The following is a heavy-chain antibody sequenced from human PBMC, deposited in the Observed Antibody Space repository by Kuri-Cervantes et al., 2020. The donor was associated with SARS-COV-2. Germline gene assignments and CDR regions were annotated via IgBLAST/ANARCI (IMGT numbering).Heavy chain of an antibody. CDR2: IYYSGST. J-gene: IGHJ5*02. CDR1: GGSISSSSYY. Sequence: SETLSLTCTVSGGSISSSSYYWGWIRQPPGKGLEWIGSIYYSGSTYYNPSLKSRVTISVDTSKNQFSLKLSSVTAADTAVYYCARLGGNTPGYNWFDPWGQGTLVTVSS. CDR3: ARLGGNTPGYNWFDP. V-gene: IGHV4-39*01. D-gene: IGHD4-23*01.